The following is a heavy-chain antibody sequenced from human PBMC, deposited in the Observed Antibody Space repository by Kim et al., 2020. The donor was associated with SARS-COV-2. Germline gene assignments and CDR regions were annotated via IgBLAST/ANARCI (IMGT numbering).Heavy chain of an antibody. V-gene: IGHV3-23*01. CDR2: ISGSGGST. CDR3: AKDQLHGSGSYYSATHYYYYGMDV. J-gene: IGHJ6*02. Sequence: GGSLRLSCAASGFTFSSYAMSWVRQAPGKGLEWVSAISGSGGSTYYADSVKGRFTISRDNSKNTLYLQMNSLRAEDTAVYYCAKDQLHGSGSYYSATHYYYYGMDVWGQGTTVTVSS. D-gene: IGHD3-10*01. CDR1: GFTFSSYA.